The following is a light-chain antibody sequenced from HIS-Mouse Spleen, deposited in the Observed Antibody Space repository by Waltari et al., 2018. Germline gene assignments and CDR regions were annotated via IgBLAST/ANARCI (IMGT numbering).Light chain of an antibody. Sequence: QSALTQPASASGSPGQSITISCTGTSSNVVSYNLVSWYQQHPGKAPKLMIYEGSKRPSGVSNRFSGSKSGNTASLTISGLQAEDEADYYCCSYAGSSTFEVFGGGTKLTVL. CDR3: CSYAGSSTFEV. V-gene: IGLV2-23*03. J-gene: IGLJ2*01. CDR1: SSNVVSYNL. CDR2: EGS.